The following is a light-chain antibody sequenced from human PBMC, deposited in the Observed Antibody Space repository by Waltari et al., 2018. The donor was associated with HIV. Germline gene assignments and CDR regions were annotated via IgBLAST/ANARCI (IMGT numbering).Light chain of an antibody. Sequence: KTVTISCTRSSGSIAKNYVQWYQKRPGSAPTIVIYQDNQRPSAVPDRFSGSIDSSSNSASLTISGLKTEDEADYYCQSYDNNNPKVFGGGTKLTVL. CDR2: QDN. V-gene: IGLV6-57*03. CDR1: SGSIAKNY. CDR3: QSYDNNNPKV. J-gene: IGLJ2*01.